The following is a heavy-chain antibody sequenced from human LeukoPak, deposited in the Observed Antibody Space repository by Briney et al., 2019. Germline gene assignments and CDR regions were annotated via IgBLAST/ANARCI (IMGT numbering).Heavy chain of an antibody. J-gene: IGHJ4*02. CDR3: AKKGYSNGWRDSYYFDC. V-gene: IGHV3-30*02. Sequence: GRSLRLSCAASGFTFSSYAMHWVRQAPGKGLEWVAFIRSDGSNKYYADSVKGRFTISRDNSKLYLQMNSLRAEDTAVYYCAKKGYSNGWRDSYYFDCWGQGTLVTVSS. CDR1: GFTFSSYA. D-gene: IGHD6-19*01. CDR2: IRSDGSNK.